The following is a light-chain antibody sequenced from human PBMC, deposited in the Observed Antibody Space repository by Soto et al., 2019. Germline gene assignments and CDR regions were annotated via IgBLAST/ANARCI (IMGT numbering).Light chain of an antibody. CDR2: RNN. CDR3: TAWDDTLRGPV. J-gene: IGLJ2*01. V-gene: IGLV1-47*01. Sequence: QSVLTQPPSASGTPGQRVTISFSGSSSNIGSNYVYWYQQLPGTAPKLLIYRNNQRPSGVPHRLSDSKSVPSASLAISGVRAEDEAGYYCTAWDDTLRGPVFGGGTKLTVL. CDR1: SSNIGSNY.